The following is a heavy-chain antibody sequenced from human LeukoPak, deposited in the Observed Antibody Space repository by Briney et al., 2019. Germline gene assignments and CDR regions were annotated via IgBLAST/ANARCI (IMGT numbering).Heavy chain of an antibody. CDR3: AGTYYYDSSGYFRAFDI. D-gene: IGHD3-22*01. CDR1: GGSISSSSYY. V-gene: IGHV4-39*07. J-gene: IGHJ3*02. Sequence: SETLSLTCTVSGGSISSSSYYWGWIRQPPGKGLEWIGSIYYSGSTYYNPSLKSRVTISVDTSKNQFSLKLSSVTAADTAVYYCAGTYYYDSSGYFRAFDIWGQGTMVTVSS. CDR2: IYYSGST.